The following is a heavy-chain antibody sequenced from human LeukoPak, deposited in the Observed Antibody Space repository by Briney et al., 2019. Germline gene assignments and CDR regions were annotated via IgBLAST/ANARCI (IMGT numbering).Heavy chain of an antibody. CDR1: GYTFTSYG. CDR3: AREGGPYSSGWYRGGPYDAFDI. CDR2: ISAYNGNT. D-gene: IGHD6-19*01. Sequence: ASVKVSCKASGYTFTSYGISWVRQAPGQGLEWMGSISAYNGNTNYAQKLQGRVTMTTDTSTSTAYMELRSLRSDDTAVYYCAREGGPYSSGWYRGGPYDAFDIWGQGTMVTVSS. J-gene: IGHJ3*02. V-gene: IGHV1-18*01.